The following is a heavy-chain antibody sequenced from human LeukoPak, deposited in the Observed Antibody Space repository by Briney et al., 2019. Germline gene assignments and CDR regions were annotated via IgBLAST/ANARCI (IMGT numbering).Heavy chain of an antibody. CDR3: ARDQVVGATSDY. Sequence: SETLSLTCTVSGGSISSSSYYWGWIRQPPGKGLEWIGSIYYSGSTYYNPSLKSRVTISVDTSKNQFSLKLSSVTAADTAVYYCARDQVVGATSDYWGQGTLVTVSS. V-gene: IGHV4-39*07. CDR2: IYYSGST. CDR1: GGSISSSSYY. D-gene: IGHD1-26*01. J-gene: IGHJ4*02.